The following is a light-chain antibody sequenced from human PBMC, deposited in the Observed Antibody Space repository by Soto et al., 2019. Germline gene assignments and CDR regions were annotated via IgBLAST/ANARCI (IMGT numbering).Light chain of an antibody. CDR3: KQYNSWWK. CDR1: QSISSW. V-gene: IGKV1-5*01. J-gene: IGKJ1*01. CDR2: DAS. Sequence: DIQMTQSPSTLSASVGDRVTITCRASQSISSWLAWYQQKPGKAPKLLIYDASSLESGVPSRFSGSGSGTEFTLTISSLQPDDFATYYCKQYNSWWKCGQGNTVDIK.